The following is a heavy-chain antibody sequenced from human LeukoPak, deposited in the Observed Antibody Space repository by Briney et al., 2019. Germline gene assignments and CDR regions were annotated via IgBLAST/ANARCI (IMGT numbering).Heavy chain of an antibody. V-gene: IGHV4-59*01. CDR2: ISYSGDT. CDR1: GDSISGYY. D-gene: IGHD5-18*01. J-gene: IGHJ4*02. Sequence: SETLSLPCTVSGDSISGYYWNWIWQPPGKGLERIRYISYSGDTNYNPSLKSRVTISVDTSKNQFSLKLNSVTDADTAVYYCARSGTGAQLWLGTLDYWGQGTLVTVSS. CDR3: ARSGTGAQLWLGTLDY.